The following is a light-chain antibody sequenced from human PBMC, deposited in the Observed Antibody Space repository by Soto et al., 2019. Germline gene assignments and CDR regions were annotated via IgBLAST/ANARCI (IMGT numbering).Light chain of an antibody. CDR2: GAS. CDR3: QQYGDSRT. CDR1: QSVSSTY. V-gene: IGKV3-20*01. Sequence: EIVLTQSPGTLSLSPGEIATLSCRASQSVSSTYLAWYQQKPGQAPRLLIYGASNRATGIPDRFSGSASGTDFTITINRLEPEDFAIYYCQQYGDSRTCGQGTNLEIK. J-gene: IGKJ2*01.